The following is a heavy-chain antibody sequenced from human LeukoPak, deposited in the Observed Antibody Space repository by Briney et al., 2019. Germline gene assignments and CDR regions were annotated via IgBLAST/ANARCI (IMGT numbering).Heavy chain of an antibody. Sequence: SETLSLTCTVSGGSISSGSYYWNWIRQPAGKGLEWIGRIYSSGSTNYNPSLKSRVTISVDTSKNQFSLKLSSVTAADAAVYYCAREGLNMVRGVIPKEAWGWFDPWGQGTLVTVSS. CDR1: GGSISSGSYY. V-gene: IGHV4-61*02. D-gene: IGHD3-10*01. CDR2: IYSSGST. CDR3: AREGLNMVRGVIPKEAWGWFDP. J-gene: IGHJ5*02.